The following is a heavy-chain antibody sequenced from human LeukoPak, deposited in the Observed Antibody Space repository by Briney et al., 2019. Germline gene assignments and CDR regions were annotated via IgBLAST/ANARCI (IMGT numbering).Heavy chain of an antibody. CDR1: GGSMRSYY. J-gene: IGHJ4*02. Sequence: PSETLSLTCTVSGGSMRSYYWSWFRQPPGKGLEWIGYIYYSGSTSYNPSPESRVTISVDTSKNQFSLKLTSLTAADTAVYYCARGGWSLDYWGQGILVTVSS. CDR3: ARGGWSLDY. CDR2: IYYSGST. D-gene: IGHD1-26*01. V-gene: IGHV4-59*01.